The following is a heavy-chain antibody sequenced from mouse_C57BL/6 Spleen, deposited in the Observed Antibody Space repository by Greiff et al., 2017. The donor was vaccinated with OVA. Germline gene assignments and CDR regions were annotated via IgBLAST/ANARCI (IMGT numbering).Heavy chain of an antibody. J-gene: IGHJ4*01. V-gene: IGHV1-80*01. D-gene: IGHD1-1*01. CDR1: GYAFSSYW. Sequence: VQLQQSGAELVKPGASVKISCKASGYAFSSYWMNWVKQRPGKGLEWIGQIYPGDGDTNYNGKFKGKATLTADKSSSTAYMQLSSLTSEDSAVYFCARRRTPTGAMDYWGQGTSVTVSS. CDR2: IYPGDGDT. CDR3: ARRRTPTGAMDY.